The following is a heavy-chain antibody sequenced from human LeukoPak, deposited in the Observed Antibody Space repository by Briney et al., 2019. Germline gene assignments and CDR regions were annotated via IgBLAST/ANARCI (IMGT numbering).Heavy chain of an antibody. CDR3: ARVGQLPHQYYMDV. CDR1: GYTFTIYG. V-gene: IGHV1-18*01. CDR2: ISAYNGNT. D-gene: IGHD2-2*01. Sequence: ASVKVSCKASGYTFTIYGISWVRQAPGQGLEWMGWISAYNGNTNYAQKLQGRVTMTTDTSTSTAYMELRSLRSDDTAVYYCARVGQLPHQYYMDVWGKGTTVTVSS. J-gene: IGHJ6*03.